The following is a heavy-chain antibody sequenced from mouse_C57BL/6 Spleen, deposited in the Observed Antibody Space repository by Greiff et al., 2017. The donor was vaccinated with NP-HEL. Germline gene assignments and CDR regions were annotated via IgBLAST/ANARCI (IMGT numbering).Heavy chain of an antibody. J-gene: IGHJ2*01. D-gene: IGHD1-1*01. V-gene: IGHV1-52*01. CDR2: IDPSDSET. CDR1: GYTFTSYW. Sequence: VQLQQPGAELVRPGSSVKLSCKASGYTFTSYWMHWVKQRPIHGLEWIGNIDPSDSETHYNQKFKDKATLTVDKSSSTAYMQLSSLTSEDSAVYYCAREDYYGSSDFDYWGQGTTLTVSS. CDR3: AREDYYGSSDFDY.